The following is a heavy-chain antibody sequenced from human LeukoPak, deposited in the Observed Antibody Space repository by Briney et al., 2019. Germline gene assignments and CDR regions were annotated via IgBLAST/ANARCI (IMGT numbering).Heavy chain of an antibody. D-gene: IGHD5-24*01. CDR1: GFTFSSYG. V-gene: IGHV3-33*01. J-gene: IGHJ4*02. CDR3: ARGLEVVTGFDY. Sequence: GGSLRLSCAASGFTFSSYGMHWVRQAPGKGLEWVAVIWYDGSNKYYADSVKGRSTISRDNSKNTLYLQMNSLRAEDTAVYYCARGLEVVTGFDYWGQGTLVTVSS. CDR2: IWYDGSNK.